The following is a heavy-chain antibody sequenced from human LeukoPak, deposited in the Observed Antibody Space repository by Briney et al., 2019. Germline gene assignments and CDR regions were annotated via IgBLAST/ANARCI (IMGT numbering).Heavy chain of an antibody. CDR3: TRVEWLLGPFDY. D-gene: IGHD5-12*01. CDR1: GLTSSSYA. Sequence: GGSLRLSCAASGLTSSSYAMHWVRQAPGKGLGWVAVISFDGSNKYYADSVKGRFTISRDNSKNTLYLQMNSLRPEDTAVYYCTRVEWLLGPFDYWGQGTLVTVSS. V-gene: IGHV3-30-3*01. J-gene: IGHJ4*02. CDR2: ISFDGSNK.